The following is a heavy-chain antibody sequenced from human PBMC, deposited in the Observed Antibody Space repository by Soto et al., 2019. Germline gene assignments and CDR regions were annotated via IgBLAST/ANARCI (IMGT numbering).Heavy chain of an antibody. CDR1: GYSISSGYY. V-gene: IGHV4-38-2*02. Sequence: SETLSLTCAVSGYSISSGYYWGWIRQPPGKGLEWIGSIYHSGSTYYNPSLKSRVTISVDTSKNQFSLKLSSVTAADTAVYYCAREYSREANWFDPWGQGTLV. CDR3: AREYSREANWFDP. J-gene: IGHJ5*02. D-gene: IGHD6-13*01. CDR2: IYHSGST.